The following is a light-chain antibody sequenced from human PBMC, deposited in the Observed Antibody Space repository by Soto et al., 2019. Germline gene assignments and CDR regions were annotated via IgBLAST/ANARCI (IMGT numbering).Light chain of an antibody. CDR3: STWDDSLNGVV. J-gene: IGLJ3*02. Sequence: QSVLTQPPSASGTPGQRVTISCSGSTCNIGSNTVNWYQQLPRTAPKLLIYSNNERPSGVPDRFSGSKSGTSASLATSGLQSEDEADYYCSTWDDSLNGVVFGGGTKLTVL. CDR1: TCNIGSNT. CDR2: SNN. V-gene: IGLV1-44*01.